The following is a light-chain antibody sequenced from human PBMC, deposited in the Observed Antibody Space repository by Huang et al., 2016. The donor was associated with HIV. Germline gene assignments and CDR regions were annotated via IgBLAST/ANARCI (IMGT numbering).Light chain of an antibody. CDR1: QSVLYGNNKNY. J-gene: IGKJ3*01. V-gene: IGKV4-1*01. CDR3: QQYFNPPVT. Sequence: DIVMTQSPDSLAVSLGERATISCKSSQSVLYGNNKNYLAWFQQKSGQPPKLLIDWASTRDSGVPDRFSGSGSRTDFTLTINSLQPEDVAVYYCQQYFNPPVTFGPGTKVHVK. CDR2: WAS.